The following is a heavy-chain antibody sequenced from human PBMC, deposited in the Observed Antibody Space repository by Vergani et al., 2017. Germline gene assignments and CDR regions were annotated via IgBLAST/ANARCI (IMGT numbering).Heavy chain of an antibody. J-gene: IGHJ3*02. V-gene: IGHV3-11*01. CDR3: ARDHRDYNNYPGTFDI. CDR2: ISNSGNTI. Sequence: QVPLVESGGGLVKPGGSLRLSCAASGFSFSDHYMTWIRQAPGKGLEWVSYISNSGNTIEYADSVKGRFSISRDNAKSSLFLQMDSLRAEDTAVYYCARDHRDYNNYPGTFDIWGQGSMVTVSS. CDR1: GFSFSDHY. D-gene: IGHD5-24*01.